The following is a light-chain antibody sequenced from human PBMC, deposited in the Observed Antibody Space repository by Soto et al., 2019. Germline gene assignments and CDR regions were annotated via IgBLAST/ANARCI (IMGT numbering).Light chain of an antibody. CDR3: QQYKNWPPWA. CDR1: QSISIK. Sequence: EIVMTQSPATLSVSPGDRGTLSCRASQSISIKLAWYQNKPGQAPRLLLHGASTRATGVPARISGSGSGTELTLTISNLQSEDFAAYYCQQYKNWPPWAFGQGTKVDI. J-gene: IGKJ1*01. CDR2: GAS. V-gene: IGKV3D-15*01.